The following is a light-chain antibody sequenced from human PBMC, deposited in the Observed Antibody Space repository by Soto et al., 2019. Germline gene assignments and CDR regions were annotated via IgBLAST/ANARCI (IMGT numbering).Light chain of an antibody. V-gene: IGKV3-11*01. J-gene: IGKJ4*01. Sequence: EIVLTQSPATLSLSPGERATLSCRASQSVNIYLAWYQQKPGQAPRLLIYDASNRATGIPARFSCSGSGTDFTLTISSLEPEDIAVYYCQQRSNWRVTFGGGTKVEI. CDR3: QQRSNWRVT. CDR2: DAS. CDR1: QSVNIY.